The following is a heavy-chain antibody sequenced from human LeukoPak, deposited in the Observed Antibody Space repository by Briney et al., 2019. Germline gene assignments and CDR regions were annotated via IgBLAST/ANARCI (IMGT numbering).Heavy chain of an antibody. Sequence: GGSLRLSCAASGFTFSSYSMNWVRQAPGKGLEWVSYISSSSSTIYYADSVEGRFTISRDNAKNSLYLQMNSLRAEDTAVYYCASLIVVVPAAPLVGAFDIWGQGTMVTVSS. CDR3: ASLIVVVPAAPLVGAFDI. V-gene: IGHV3-48*01. J-gene: IGHJ3*02. D-gene: IGHD2-2*01. CDR2: ISSSSSTI. CDR1: GFTFSSYS.